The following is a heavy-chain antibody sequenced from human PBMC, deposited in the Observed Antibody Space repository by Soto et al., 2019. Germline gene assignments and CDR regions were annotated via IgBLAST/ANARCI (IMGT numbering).Heavy chain of an antibody. Sequence: QVQLQESGPGLVKPSQTLSLTCTVSGGSISSGGYYWSWIRQHPGKGLEWMGYIYYSGSTYYNPYIKCRVTLSVDTSKNQFSLKLSSVTAADTAVYYCARAGIVVPAAIPYYYYYGMDVWGQGTTVTVSS. CDR1: GGSISSGGYY. J-gene: IGHJ6*02. D-gene: IGHD2-2*01. V-gene: IGHV4-31*03. CDR2: IYYSGST. CDR3: ARAGIVVPAAIPYYYYYGMDV.